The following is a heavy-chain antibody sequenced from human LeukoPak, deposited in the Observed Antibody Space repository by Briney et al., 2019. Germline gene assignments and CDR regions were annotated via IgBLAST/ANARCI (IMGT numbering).Heavy chain of an antibody. Sequence: NPSETLSLTCTVSGGSISSSSYYWGWIRQPPGKGLEWIGSIYYSGSTYYNPSLKSRVTISVDTSKNQFSLKLSSVTAADTAVYYCARERWGVYSSSGFDYWGQGTLVTVSS. J-gene: IGHJ4*02. CDR1: GGSISSSSYY. CDR2: IYYSGST. D-gene: IGHD6-13*01. V-gene: IGHV4-39*07. CDR3: ARERWGVYSSSGFDY.